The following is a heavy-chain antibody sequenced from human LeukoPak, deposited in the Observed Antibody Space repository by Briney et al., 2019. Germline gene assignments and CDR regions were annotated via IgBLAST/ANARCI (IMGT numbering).Heavy chain of an antibody. CDR2: FKTDGSTT. J-gene: IGHJ4*02. V-gene: IGHV3-74*01. CDR3: ARSTSQGFDY. CDR1: GFTFNSYW. Sequence: GGSLRLSCAASGFTFNSYWMHWVRQAPGKGLVWVSPFKTDGSTTRYADSVKGRFTISRDNAKNTLYLQMNSLRAEDTAVYYCARSTSQGFDYWGQGTPVIVSS.